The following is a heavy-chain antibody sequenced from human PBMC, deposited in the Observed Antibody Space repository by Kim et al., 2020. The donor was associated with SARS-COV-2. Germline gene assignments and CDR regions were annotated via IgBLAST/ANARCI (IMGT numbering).Heavy chain of an antibody. CDR2: INHSGST. V-gene: IGHV4-34*01. CDR3: ARALVWYSSGWYVDY. Sequence: SETLSLTCAVYGGSFSGYYWSWIRQPPGKGLEWIGEINHSGSTNYNPSLKSRVTISVDTSKNQFSLKLSSVTAADTAVYYCARALVWYSSGWYVDYWGQG. J-gene: IGHJ4*02. CDR1: GGSFSGYY. D-gene: IGHD6-19*01.